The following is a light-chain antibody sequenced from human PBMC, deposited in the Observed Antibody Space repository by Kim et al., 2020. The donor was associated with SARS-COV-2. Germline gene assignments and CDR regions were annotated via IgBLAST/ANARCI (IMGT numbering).Light chain of an antibody. J-gene: IGLJ1*01. CDR1: SLKNNY. CDR3: NSRDSSRDHYV. CDR2: HKN. V-gene: IGLV3-19*01. Sequence: SSELTQDPAVSVALGQTVRITCQGDSLKNNYANWYQQKPGQAPVVVIFHKNNRPSGIPDRFSGSSSENTASLTITGAQAEDEADYYCNSRDSSRDHYVFG.